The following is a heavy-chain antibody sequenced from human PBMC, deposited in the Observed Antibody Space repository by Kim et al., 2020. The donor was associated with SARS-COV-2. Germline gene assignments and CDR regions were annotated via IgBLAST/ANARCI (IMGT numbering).Heavy chain of an antibody. CDR1: GFTFSSYG. J-gene: IGHJ6*02. CDR2: ISYDGSNK. CDR3: AKDLEVFGVVIIIRYYYYGMDV. V-gene: IGHV3-30*18. D-gene: IGHD3-3*01. Sequence: GGSLRLSCAASGFTFSSYGMHWVRQAPGNGLEWVAVISYDGSNKYYADSVKGRFTISRDNSKNTLYLQMNSLRAEDTAVYYCAKDLEVFGVVIIIRYYYYGMDVWGQGTTVTVSS.